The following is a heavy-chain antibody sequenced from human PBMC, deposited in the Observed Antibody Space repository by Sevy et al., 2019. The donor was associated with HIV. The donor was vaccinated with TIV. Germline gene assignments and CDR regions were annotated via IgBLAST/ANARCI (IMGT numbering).Heavy chain of an antibody. CDR2: ISFDASNK. CDR1: GFTSSRHS. V-gene: IGHV3-30*04. D-gene: IGHD1-1*01. Sequence: GESLKISCAASGFTSSRHSMHWVRQAPGKGLEWVATISFDASNKHYADSVKGRFTISRDNFQNSLFLQMNSLRPEDTAVYYCALERLSSDVAEYFQNWGQGTLVTVSS. CDR3: ALERLSSDVAEYFQN. J-gene: IGHJ1*01.